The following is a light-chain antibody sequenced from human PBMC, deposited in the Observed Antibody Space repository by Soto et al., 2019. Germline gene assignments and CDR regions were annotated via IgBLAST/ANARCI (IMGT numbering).Light chain of an antibody. CDR2: DVI. Sequence: QPVLTQPASVSGSPGQSITISCTGTSSDVGGYNYVCWYQHHPGKAPKLMIYDVINRPSGVSSRFSGSKSGNTASLTISGLQAEDEADYYCGSYTSSGTPVFGGGTKLTVL. V-gene: IGLV2-14*03. CDR3: GSYTSSGTPV. CDR1: SSDVGGYNY. J-gene: IGLJ2*01.